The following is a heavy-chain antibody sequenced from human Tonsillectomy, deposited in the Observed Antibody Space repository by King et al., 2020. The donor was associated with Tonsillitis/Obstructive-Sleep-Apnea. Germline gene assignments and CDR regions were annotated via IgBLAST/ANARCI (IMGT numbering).Heavy chain of an antibody. CDR3: ARGGSDYGDYGGFDY. CDR2: INPSGCST. J-gene: IGHJ4*02. D-gene: IGHD4-17*01. V-gene: IGHV1-46*01. CDR1: GYTFTTHY. Sequence: QLVQSGAEVKKPGASVKVSCKASGYTFTTHYMHWVRQAPGQGLEWMGRINPSGCSTSYAQTCQGRVTMTRDTSTSTVYMERSSLRSEDTAVYYCARGGSDYGDYGGFDYWGQGTLVTVSS.